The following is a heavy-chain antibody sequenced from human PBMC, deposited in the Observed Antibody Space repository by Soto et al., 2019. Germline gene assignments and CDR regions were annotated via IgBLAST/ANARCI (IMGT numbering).Heavy chain of an antibody. J-gene: IGHJ6*03. CDR2: TYYRSRWYN. V-gene: IGHV6-1*01. Sequence: SQTLSLICAISGDSVSSNSAAWNWIRQSPSRGLEWLGRTYYRSRWYNDYAVSVKSRITVNPDTSKNQFSLHLNSVTPEDTAVYSCAGTTSLQWYYMDVWHKGPTVTAAS. D-gene: IGHD1-7*01. CDR1: GDSVSSNSAA. CDR3: AGTTSLQWYYMDV.